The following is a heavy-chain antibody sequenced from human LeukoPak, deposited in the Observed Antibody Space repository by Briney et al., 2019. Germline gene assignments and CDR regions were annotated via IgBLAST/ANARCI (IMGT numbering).Heavy chain of an antibody. CDR2: ISYDGSNK. CDR3: AKESGIAMVMSYYGMDV. CDR1: GFTFSSYG. Sequence: GRSLRLSCAASGFTFSSYGMHWVRQAPGKGLEWVAVISYDGSNKYYADSVKGRFTISRDNSKNTLYLQMNSLRAEDTAVYYCAKESGIAMVMSYYGMDVWGKGTTVTVSS. J-gene: IGHJ6*04. D-gene: IGHD5-18*01. V-gene: IGHV3-30*18.